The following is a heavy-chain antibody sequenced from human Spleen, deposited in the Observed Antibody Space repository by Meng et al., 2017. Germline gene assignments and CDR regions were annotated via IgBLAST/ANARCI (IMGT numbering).Heavy chain of an antibody. CDR2: TYYRSKWYN. CDR3: ARGYSTSEGWFDP. D-gene: IGHD6-13*01. CDR1: GDSVSSNSAA. V-gene: IGHV6-1*01. Sequence: QVQLLQSGPGLVKPSQTPSLPCAISGDSVSSNSAAWNWIRQSPSRGLEWLGRTYYRSKWYNDYAVSVKGRITIYPDTSKNQFSLQLNSVTPEDTAVYYCARGYSTSEGWFDPWGQGTLVTVSS. J-gene: IGHJ5*02.